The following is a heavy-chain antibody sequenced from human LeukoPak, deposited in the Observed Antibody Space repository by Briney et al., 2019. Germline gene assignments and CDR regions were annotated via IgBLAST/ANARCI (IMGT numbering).Heavy chain of an antibody. Sequence: GGSLRLSCAAFGFTFSSYSMNWVRQAPGKGLEWVSSISSSSSYIYYADSVKGRFTISRDNAKNSLYLQTNSLRAEDTALYYCARVALSMGKNGFDIWGQGTTVTVSS. D-gene: IGHD2/OR15-2a*01. V-gene: IGHV3-21*01. CDR1: GFTFSSYS. CDR3: ARVALSMGKNGFDI. J-gene: IGHJ3*02. CDR2: ISSSSSYI.